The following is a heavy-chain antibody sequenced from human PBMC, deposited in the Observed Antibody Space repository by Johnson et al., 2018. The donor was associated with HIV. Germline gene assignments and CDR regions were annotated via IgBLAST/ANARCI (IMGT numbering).Heavy chain of an antibody. Sequence: VQLMESGGGVVQPGGSLRLSCAASGFTFSSYGMHWVRQAPGKGLEWVAFMRYDGSNKDYADSVKGRFIISRDNSKNTLCLQMNSLRAEDTAVYYCARNCGGDCSGHDAFDIWGQGTMVTVSS. J-gene: IGHJ3*02. CDR1: GFTFSSYG. D-gene: IGHD2-21*02. CDR3: ARNCGGDCSGHDAFDI. V-gene: IGHV3-30*02. CDR2: MRYDGSNK.